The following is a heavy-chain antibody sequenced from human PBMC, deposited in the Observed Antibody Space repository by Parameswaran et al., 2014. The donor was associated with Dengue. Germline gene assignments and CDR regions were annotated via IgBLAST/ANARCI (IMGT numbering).Heavy chain of an antibody. J-gene: IGHJ4*02. D-gene: IGHD3-9*01. CDR3: ARVRARTVFWALDY. V-gene: IGHV4-34*01. CDR1: GGSFSGYY. CDR2: INHSGST. Sequence: AGGSLRLSCAVYGGSFSGYYWSWIRQPPGKGLEWIGEINHSGSTNYNPSLKSRVTISVDTSKNQFSLKLSSVTAADTAVYYCARVRARTVFWALDYWGQGTLVTVSS.